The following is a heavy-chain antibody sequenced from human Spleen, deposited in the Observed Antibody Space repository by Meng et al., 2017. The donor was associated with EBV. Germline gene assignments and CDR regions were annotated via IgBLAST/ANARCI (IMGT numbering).Heavy chain of an antibody. V-gene: IGHV1-69*01. Sequence: QVQVGQSGAGVKKPGSSVKVSCKTSGGTFSSYAISWVRQAPGQGLEWMGGLIPMFGAPNYAQKFQGRVTIIADESTSTHYMELSSLRSEDTAVYYCASESGRGYTPDYWGQGTLVTVSS. D-gene: IGHD3-10*01. CDR2: LIPMFGAP. CDR3: ASESGRGYTPDY. J-gene: IGHJ4*02. CDR1: GGTFSSYA.